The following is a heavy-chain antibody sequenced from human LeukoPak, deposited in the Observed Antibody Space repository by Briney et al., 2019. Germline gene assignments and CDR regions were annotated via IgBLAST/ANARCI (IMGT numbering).Heavy chain of an antibody. J-gene: IGHJ4*02. V-gene: IGHV3-23*01. CDR2: ISGSGGNT. Sequence: GGSLRLSCAASGFTFSSYAMSWVRQAPGKGLEWVSAISGSGGNTYYADSVKGRFTISRDNSKNTLYLQMNSLRAEDTAVYYCAKNYYGSGSTLDYWGQGTLVTVSS. CDR3: AKNYYGSGSTLDY. CDR1: GFTFSSYA. D-gene: IGHD3-10*01.